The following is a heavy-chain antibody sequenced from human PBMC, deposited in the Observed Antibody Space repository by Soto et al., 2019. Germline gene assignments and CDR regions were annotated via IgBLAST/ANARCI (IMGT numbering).Heavy chain of an antibody. CDR3: ATAKLLLPWLFDY. CDR1: GFNFNLNG. Sequence: PGGSLRLSCAVSGFNFNLNGMSWVRQAPGKGLEWVSAISGSGGSTYYADSVKGRFTISRDNSKNTLFLQMNSLRAEDTAVYYCATAKLLLPWLFDYWGQGTLVTVSS. J-gene: IGHJ4*02. V-gene: IGHV3-23*01. D-gene: IGHD2-15*01. CDR2: ISGSGGST.